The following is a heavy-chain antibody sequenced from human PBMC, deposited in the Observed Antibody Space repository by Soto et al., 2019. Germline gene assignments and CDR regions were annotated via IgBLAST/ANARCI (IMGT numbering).Heavy chain of an antibody. Sequence: ASVKVSCKASGYTFTSYGISWVRQAPGQGLEWMGWISAYNGNTNYAQKLQGRVTMTTDTSTSTAYMELRSLRADDTAVYYGARADVVAVAGSYYYYYYGMDVWGQGTTVTVSS. V-gene: IGHV1-18*01. CDR2: ISAYNGNT. J-gene: IGHJ6*02. CDR1: GYTFTSYG. D-gene: IGHD6-19*01. CDR3: ARADVVAVAGSYYYYYYGMDV.